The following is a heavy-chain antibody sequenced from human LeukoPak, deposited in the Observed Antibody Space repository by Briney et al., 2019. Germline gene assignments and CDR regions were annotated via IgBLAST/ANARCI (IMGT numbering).Heavy chain of an antibody. V-gene: IGHV4-34*01. D-gene: IGHD2-15*01. J-gene: IGHJ5*02. CDR1: GGSFSGYY. CDR2: INHSGST. Sequence: PSETLSLTCAVYGGSFSGYYWSWIRQHPGKGQEWIGEINHSGSTNYNPSLKSRVTISVDTSKNQFSLKLSSVTAADTAVYYCERGLGGYCSGGSCRPHNWFDPWGQGTLVTVSS. CDR3: ERGLGGYCSGGSCRPHNWFDP.